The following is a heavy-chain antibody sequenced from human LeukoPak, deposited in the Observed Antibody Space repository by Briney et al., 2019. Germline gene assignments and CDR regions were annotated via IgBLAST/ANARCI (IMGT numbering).Heavy chain of an antibody. D-gene: IGHD3-22*01. V-gene: IGHV1-24*01. CDR1: GYTLTKLS. CDR3: ATVYSYDSSAYYRLDY. Sequence: ASVKVSCKVSGYTLTKLSMHWVRQAPGKGLEWMGTFDPEDGERLYAQKFQGRLTMTEDTSTDTAYMELSSLRSEDTAVYYCATVYSYDSSAYYRLDYWGQGTLVTVSS. CDR2: FDPEDGER. J-gene: IGHJ4*02.